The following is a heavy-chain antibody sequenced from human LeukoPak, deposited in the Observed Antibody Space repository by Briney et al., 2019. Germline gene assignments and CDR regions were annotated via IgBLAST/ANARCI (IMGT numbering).Heavy chain of an antibody. J-gene: IGHJ4*02. CDR3: ARDSESYGGNPGEPYFDY. D-gene: IGHD4-23*01. CDR1: GFTFSNYA. Sequence: GGSLRLSCAASGFTFSNYAMSWVRQAPGKGLEWVSSISSSSSYIYYADSVKGRFTISRDNAKNSLYLQMNSLRAEDTAVYYCARDSESYGGNPGEPYFDYWGQGTLVTVSS. CDR2: ISSSSSYI. V-gene: IGHV3-21*01.